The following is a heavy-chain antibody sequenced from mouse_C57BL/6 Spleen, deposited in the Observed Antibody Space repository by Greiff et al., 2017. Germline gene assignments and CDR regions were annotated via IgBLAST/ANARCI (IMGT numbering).Heavy chain of an antibody. V-gene: IGHV1-64*01. CDR3: ARVYYGSRVLYFDV. D-gene: IGHD1-1*01. CDR1: GYTFTSYW. Sequence: VQLQQPGAELVKPGASVKLSCKASGYTFTSYWMHWVKQRPGQGLEWIGMIHPNSGSTNYNEKFKSKATLTVDKSSSTAYMQLSSLTSEDSAVYYCARVYYGSRVLYFDVWGTGTTVTVSS. J-gene: IGHJ1*03. CDR2: IHPNSGST.